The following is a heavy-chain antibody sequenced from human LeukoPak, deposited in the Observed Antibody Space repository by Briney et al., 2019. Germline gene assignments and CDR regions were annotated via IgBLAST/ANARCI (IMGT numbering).Heavy chain of an antibody. CDR1: GDSVSSNSAA. Sequence: SQTLSLTCAISGDSVSSNSAAWSWIRQPPGKGLEWIGYIYYSGSTNYNPSLKSRVTISVDTSKNQFSLKLSSVTAADTAVYYCARVQYYYDSSGYYYYFDYWGQGTLVTVSS. D-gene: IGHD3-22*01. CDR2: IYYSGST. J-gene: IGHJ4*02. V-gene: IGHV4-61*01. CDR3: ARVQYYYDSSGYYYYFDY.